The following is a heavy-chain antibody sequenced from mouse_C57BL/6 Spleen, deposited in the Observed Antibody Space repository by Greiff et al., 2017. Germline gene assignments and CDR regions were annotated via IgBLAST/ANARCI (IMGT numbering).Heavy chain of an antibody. V-gene: IGHV1-59*01. CDR3: ARDTTVVAEAY. CDR1: GYTFTSYW. D-gene: IGHD1-1*01. Sequence: QVQLKQPGAELVRPGTSVTLSCKASGYTFTSYWMHWVKQRPGQGLEWIGVIDPSDSYTNYTQKFKGKATLTVDTSSSTAYMQLSSLTSEDSAVYYCARDTTVVAEAYWGQGTLVTVSA. J-gene: IGHJ3*01. CDR2: IDPSDSYT.